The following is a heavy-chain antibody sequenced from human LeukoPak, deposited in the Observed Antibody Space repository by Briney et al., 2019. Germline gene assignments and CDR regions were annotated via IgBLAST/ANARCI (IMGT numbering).Heavy chain of an antibody. J-gene: IGHJ4*02. CDR3: ARGPSQWDYYDSTGSYGH. CDR2: IIPNRGGT. D-gene: IGHD3-22*01. CDR1: GYTFTGYY. V-gene: IGHV1-2*06. Sequence: ASVKVSCKASGYTFTGYYIHWVRQAPGQGLEWMGRIIPNRGGTNYAQKFQGRVTMTRDTSISTAYMELSRLRLDDTAVYYCARGPSQWDYYDSTGSYGHWGQGTLVTVSS.